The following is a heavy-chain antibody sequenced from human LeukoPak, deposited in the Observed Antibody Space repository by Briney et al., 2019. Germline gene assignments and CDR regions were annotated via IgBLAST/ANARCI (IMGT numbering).Heavy chain of an antibody. V-gene: IGHV3-66*02. CDR1: GFTVSSNY. Sequence: AGGSLRLSCAASGFTVSSNYMSWVRQAPGKGLEWVSVLYSGGSTYYADSVKGRFTISRDNSKNTLYLQMNSLRAEDTAVYYCARETSYGGNFSGFYYYYYYMDVWGKGTTVTVSS. D-gene: IGHD4-23*01. CDR3: ARETSYGGNFSGFYYYYYYMDV. CDR2: LYSGGST. J-gene: IGHJ6*03.